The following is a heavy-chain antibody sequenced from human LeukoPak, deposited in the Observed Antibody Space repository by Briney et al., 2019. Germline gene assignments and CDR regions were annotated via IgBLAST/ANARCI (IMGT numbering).Heavy chain of an antibody. D-gene: IGHD6-13*01. Sequence: SETLSLTCAVSGGSISSSNWWSWVRQPPGKGLEWIEEIYHSGSTNYNPSLKSRVTISVDKSKNQFSLRLSSVTAADTAVYYCARDQVAAAKGWFDPWGQGTLVTVSS. CDR2: IYHSGST. J-gene: IGHJ5*02. V-gene: IGHV4-4*02. CDR3: ARDQVAAAKGWFDP. CDR1: GGSISSSNW.